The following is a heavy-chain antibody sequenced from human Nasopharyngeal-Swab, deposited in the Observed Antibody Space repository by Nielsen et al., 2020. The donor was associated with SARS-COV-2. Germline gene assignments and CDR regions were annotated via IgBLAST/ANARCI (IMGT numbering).Heavy chain of an antibody. CDR2: ISSSSSTI. CDR3: ARAPIYSYGYGYYGMDV. Sequence: WIRQPPGKGLEWVSYISSSSSTIYYADSVNRRFTIFRDYAKNSLYLQMNSLRDEDTAVYYCARAPIYSYGYGYYGMDVWGQGTTVTVSS. J-gene: IGHJ6*02. V-gene: IGHV3-48*02. D-gene: IGHD5-18*01.